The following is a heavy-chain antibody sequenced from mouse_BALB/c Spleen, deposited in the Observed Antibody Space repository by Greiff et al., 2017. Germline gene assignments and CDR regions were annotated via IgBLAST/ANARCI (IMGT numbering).Heavy chain of an antibody. J-gene: IGHJ2*01. D-gene: IGHD1-1*01. CDR2: IDPANGNT. V-gene: IGHV14-3*02. Sequence: EVKLMESGAELVKPGASVKLSCTASGFNIKDTYMHWVKQRPEQGLEWIGRIDPANGNTKYDPKFQGKATITADTSSNTAYLQLSSLTSEDTAVYYCASVVADFDYWGQGTTLTVSS. CDR3: ASVVADFDY. CDR1: GFNIKDTY.